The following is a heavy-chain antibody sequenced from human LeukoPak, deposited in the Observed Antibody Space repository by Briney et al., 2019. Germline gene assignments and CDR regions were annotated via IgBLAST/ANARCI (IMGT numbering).Heavy chain of an antibody. CDR2: IYYSGST. V-gene: IGHV4-59*01. D-gene: IGHD3-22*01. Sequence: SETLSLTCTVSGDSIRSYYWSWIRQPPGKGLEWIAYIYYSGSTNYNPSLKSRVTISVDTSKNQFSLKLSSVTAADTAVYYCARGGYYYAYYYYYMDVWGKGTTVTISS. CDR3: ARGGYYYAYYYYYMDV. CDR1: GDSIRSYY. J-gene: IGHJ6*03.